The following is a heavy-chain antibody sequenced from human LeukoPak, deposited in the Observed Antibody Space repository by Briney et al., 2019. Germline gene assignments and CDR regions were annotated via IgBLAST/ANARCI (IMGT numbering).Heavy chain of an antibody. J-gene: IGHJ5*02. Sequence: GASVKVSCKASGYTFTSYGISWVRQAPGQGLEWMGWISAYNGNTNYAQKLQGRVTMTTDTSTSTAYVELRSLRSDDTAVYYCARSIVVVPAAIDWFDPWGQGTLVTVSS. CDR3: ARSIVVVPAAIDWFDP. V-gene: IGHV1-18*01. CDR1: GYTFTSYG. CDR2: ISAYNGNT. D-gene: IGHD2-2*02.